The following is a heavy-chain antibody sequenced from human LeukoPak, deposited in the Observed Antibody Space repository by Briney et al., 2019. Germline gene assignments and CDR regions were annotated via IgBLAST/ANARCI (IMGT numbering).Heavy chain of an antibody. J-gene: IGHJ4*02. D-gene: IGHD5-12*01. CDR2: MYYGGTT. V-gene: IGHV4-39*02. CDR3: ATGKYSGYYDY. Sequence: SETLSLTCPVSGGSIGTDSYYGGWVRQPPGKGLEWIGSMYYGGTTYFNPSLKSRVTLSVDTSKNDFSLRLSSVTAADSAVYFCATGKYSGYYDYWGQGTLVTVSS. CDR1: GGSIGTDSYY.